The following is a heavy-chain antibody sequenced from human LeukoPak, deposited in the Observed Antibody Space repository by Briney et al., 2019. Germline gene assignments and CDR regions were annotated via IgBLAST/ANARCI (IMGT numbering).Heavy chain of an antibody. CDR3: ARDTNNGLDV. J-gene: IGHJ6*02. D-gene: IGHD1-14*01. Sequence: PGGSLRLSCAASGFTFNDYYINWIRQAPGKGLEWVSYISSSGLTTVYADSVKGRFTITRDNAHNFMSLQMDSLRPEDTAVYYCARDTNNGLDVWAEGPRSPSP. CDR1: GFTFNDYY. CDR2: ISSSGLTT. V-gene: IGHV3-11*01.